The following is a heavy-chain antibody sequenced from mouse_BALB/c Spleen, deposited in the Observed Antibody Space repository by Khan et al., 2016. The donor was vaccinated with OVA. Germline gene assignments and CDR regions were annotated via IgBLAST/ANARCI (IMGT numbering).Heavy chain of an antibody. J-gene: IGHJ3*01. CDR1: GFTFSNYG. Sequence: EVELVESGGDLVKPGGSLKLSCAASGFTFSNYGMSWVRQIPDKRLEWVATINSDGTYTYYPDSVKGRFTISGNNAKNTLYLEMSSLKSEDTAMYYCASHLNGSFAYWGQGTLVTVSA. V-gene: IGHV5-6*01. CDR3: ASHLNGSFAY. CDR2: INSDGTYT.